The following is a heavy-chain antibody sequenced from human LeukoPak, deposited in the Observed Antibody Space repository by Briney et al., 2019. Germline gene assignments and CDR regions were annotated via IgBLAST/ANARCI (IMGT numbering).Heavy chain of an antibody. CDR2: ISGSGGST. Sequence: PGGSLRLSCAASGFTFSSYAMSWVRQAPGKGLEWVSAISGSGGSTYYADSVKGRFTISRDNSKNTLYLQMNSLRAEDTALYYWAKDSYYDILTGPPYDPWGQGTLVTVSS. CDR1: GFTFSSYA. D-gene: IGHD3-9*01. J-gene: IGHJ5*02. V-gene: IGHV3-23*01. CDR3: AKDSYYDILTGPPYDP.